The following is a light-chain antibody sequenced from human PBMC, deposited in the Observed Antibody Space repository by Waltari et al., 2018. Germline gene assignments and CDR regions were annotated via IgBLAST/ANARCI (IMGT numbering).Light chain of an antibody. CDR3: QQYGSSIMYT. J-gene: IGKJ2*01. CDR2: GAS. V-gene: IGKV3-20*01. CDR1: QRLTKEY. Sequence: RASQRLTKEYLAWYQQKPGQAPRLLIYGASSRAAGIPDRFSGSGSGTDFTLTISRLEPDDFAVYYCQQYGSSIMYTFGQGTKLEIK.